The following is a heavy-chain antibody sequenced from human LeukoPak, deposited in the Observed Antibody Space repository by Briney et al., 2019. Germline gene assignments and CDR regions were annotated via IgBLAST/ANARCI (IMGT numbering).Heavy chain of an antibody. D-gene: IGHD2/OR15-2a*01. J-gene: IGHJ4*02. Sequence: GGSLRLSCAASGFTFSHYAMHWVRQAPGKGLVWVSHINSDGSWTSYADSVKGRFTISKDNAKNTVYLQMNSLRAEDTAVYYCVSFYETYWGRGTLVTVS. CDR3: VSFYETY. CDR1: GFTFSHYA. CDR2: INSDGSWT. V-gene: IGHV3-74*01.